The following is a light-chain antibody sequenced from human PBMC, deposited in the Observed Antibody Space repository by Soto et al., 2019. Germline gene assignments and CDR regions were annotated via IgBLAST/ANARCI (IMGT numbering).Light chain of an antibody. J-gene: IGKJ3*01. CDR3: QKCYYPPI. V-gene: IGKV1-33*01. CDR1: HAITSY. CDR2: DAS. Sequence: DIQMTQSPSSLSASVGDRVTITCQASHAITSYLNWYKHKPGKAPKLLIYDASILEAEVPSRFSGSGSGTDFTSSTSSLQPEDVATYDGQKCYYPPIFGPGTTVDLK.